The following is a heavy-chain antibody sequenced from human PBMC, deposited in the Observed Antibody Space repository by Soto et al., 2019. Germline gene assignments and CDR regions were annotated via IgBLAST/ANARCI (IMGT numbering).Heavy chain of an antibody. CDR2: IITIFGTA. Sequence: QVQLVQSGAEVKKPGSSVKVSCKASGGTFSSYAISWVRQAPGQGLEWMGGIITIFGTANYAQKFQGRVTITVDDSTSTDYMELSSLRSEDTAVYYCARNPYYYDSSGYYYGDAFDIWGQGTMVTVSS. D-gene: IGHD3-22*01. V-gene: IGHV1-69*01. J-gene: IGHJ3*02. CDR1: GGTFSSYA. CDR3: ARNPYYYDSSGYYYGDAFDI.